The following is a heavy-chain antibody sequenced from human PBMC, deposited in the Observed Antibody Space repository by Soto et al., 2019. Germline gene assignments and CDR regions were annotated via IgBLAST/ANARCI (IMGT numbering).Heavy chain of an antibody. J-gene: IGHJ3*02. Sequence: ASVNVSCKASGYTFTSYGISWVRQAPGQGLEWMGWISAYNGNTNYAQKLQGRVTMTTDTSTSTAYMELRSLRSDDTAVYYCARELFSSGWPYDAFDIWGQGTMVTVSS. D-gene: IGHD6-19*01. CDR3: ARELFSSGWPYDAFDI. CDR2: ISAYNGNT. V-gene: IGHV1-18*01. CDR1: GYTFTSYG.